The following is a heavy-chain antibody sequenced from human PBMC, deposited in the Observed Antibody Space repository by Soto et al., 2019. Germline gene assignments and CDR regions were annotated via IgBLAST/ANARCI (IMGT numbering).Heavy chain of an antibody. CDR1: GFSLSTSGMC. CDR2: IDWDDDK. Sequence: SGPTLVNPTQTLTLTCTFSGFSLSTSGMCLSWIRQPPGKALEWLALIDWDDDKYYSTSLKTRLTISKDTSKNQVILTMTNMDPVETATYYCARIRGYYDSSGYYLGGYFDYWGQGTLFTVSS. CDR3: ARIRGYYDSSGYYLGGYFDY. V-gene: IGHV2-70*01. J-gene: IGHJ4*02. D-gene: IGHD3-22*01.